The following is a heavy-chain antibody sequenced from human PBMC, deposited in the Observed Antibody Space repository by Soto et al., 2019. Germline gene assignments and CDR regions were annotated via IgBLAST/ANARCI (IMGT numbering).Heavy chain of an antibody. D-gene: IGHD1-26*01. J-gene: IGHJ3*02. V-gene: IGHV4-34*01. CDR1: GGSFSGYY. CDR2: INHRGTS. CDR3: ARELVGATHYDAFDI. Sequence: PSETLSLTCAVYGGSFSGYYWNWIRQPPGKGLEWIGKINHRGTSNYNPSLKSRVTISVETSRNQLSLKLSSVTAADTAVYYCARELVGATHYDAFDIWGQGTMVTVSS.